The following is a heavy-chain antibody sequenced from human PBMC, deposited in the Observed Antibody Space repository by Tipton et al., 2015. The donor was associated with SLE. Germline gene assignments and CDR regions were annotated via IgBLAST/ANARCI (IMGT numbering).Heavy chain of an antibody. CDR2: IYSSGDR. Sequence: TLSLTCTVSGGSISFDYWSWIRQSAGRGLEWIGRIYSSGDRDYNPSLQSRVAISMDTSKNQFSLNLSSVTAADTAVYYCARTGVSLWYKYFDSWGQGTLVTVSS. CDR1: GGSISFDY. V-gene: IGHV4-4*07. D-gene: IGHD1-1*01. J-gene: IGHJ4*02. CDR3: ARTGVSLWYKYFDS.